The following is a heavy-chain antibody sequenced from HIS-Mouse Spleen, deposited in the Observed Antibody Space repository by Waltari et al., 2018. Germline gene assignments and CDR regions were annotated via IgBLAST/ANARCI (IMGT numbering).Heavy chain of an antibody. J-gene: IGHJ4*02. CDR1: GFSLSTSGMC. D-gene: IGHD6-19*01. CDR2: IVWDDDK. CDR3: ARIAEGYTSGWYAFDY. V-gene: IGHV2-70*15. Sequence: QVTLRESGPALVKPTQTITLTCTFSGFSLSTSGMCVSWTRQPPGKALEWLTRIVWDDDKYYSTSLKTRLTISRDTSKNQVVLTMTNMDPLDTATYYCARIAEGYTSGWYAFDYWGQGTLVTVSS.